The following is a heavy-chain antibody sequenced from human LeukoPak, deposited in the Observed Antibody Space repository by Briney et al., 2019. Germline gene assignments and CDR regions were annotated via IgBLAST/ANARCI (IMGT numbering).Heavy chain of an antibody. D-gene: IGHD6-13*01. J-gene: IGHJ6*02. CDR1: GGSISSSNYY. V-gene: IGHV4-61*05. CDR2: IYYSGST. Sequence: PSETLSLTCTVSGGSISSSNYYWSWIRQPPGKGLEWIGFIYYSGSTNYNPSLKSRVTISVDTSKNQFSLKLSSVTAADTAVYYCAGSIAAAGTGYYYYGMDVWGQGTTVTVPS. CDR3: AGSIAAAGTGYYYYGMDV.